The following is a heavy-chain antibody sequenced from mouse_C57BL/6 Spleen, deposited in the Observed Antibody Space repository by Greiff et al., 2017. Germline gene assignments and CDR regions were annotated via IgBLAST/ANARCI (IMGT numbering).Heavy chain of an antibody. J-gene: IGHJ3*01. CDR3: ARTNYGNAQAY. Sequence: VQLQQSGPELVKPGASVKISCKASGYAFSSSWMNWVKQRPGKGLEWIGRIYPGDGDTNYNGKFKGKATLTADKSSSTAYMQLSSLTSEDSAVYFCARTNYGNAQAYWGQGTLVTVSA. CDR1: GYAFSSSW. CDR2: IYPGDGDT. V-gene: IGHV1-82*01. D-gene: IGHD2-1*01.